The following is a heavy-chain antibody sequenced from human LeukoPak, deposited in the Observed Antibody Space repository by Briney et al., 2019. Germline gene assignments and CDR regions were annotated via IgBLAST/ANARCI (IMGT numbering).Heavy chain of an antibody. D-gene: IGHD6-13*01. CDR2: ISYDGSNK. CDR3: AKDWSSSWYNYYYYGMDV. Sequence: GGSLRLSCAASGFTFSSYGMHWVRQAPGKGLEWVAVISYDGSNKYYADSVKGRFTISRDNSKNTLYLQMNSLRAEDTAVYYCAKDWSSSWYNYYYYGMDVWGQGTTVTASS. V-gene: IGHV3-30*18. CDR1: GFTFSSYG. J-gene: IGHJ6*02.